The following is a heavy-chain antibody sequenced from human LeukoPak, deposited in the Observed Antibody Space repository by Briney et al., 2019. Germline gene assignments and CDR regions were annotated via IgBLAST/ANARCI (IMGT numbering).Heavy chain of an antibody. V-gene: IGHV4-31*03. CDR2: ISYSGST. Sequence: SETLSLTCTISGFSISSSDYYWSWIRQHPTKGLEWIGYISYSGSTYYNPSLKSRVTISVDTSKNHFSLRLSSVTAADTAVYYCARNFDSYNAFDIWGQGTLVTVSS. D-gene: IGHD3-22*01. CDR3: ARNFDSYNAFDI. CDR1: GFSISSSDYY. J-gene: IGHJ3*02.